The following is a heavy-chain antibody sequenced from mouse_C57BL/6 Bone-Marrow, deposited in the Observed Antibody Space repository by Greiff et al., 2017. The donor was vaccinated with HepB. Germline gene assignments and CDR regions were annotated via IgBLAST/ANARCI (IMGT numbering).Heavy chain of an antibody. CDR3: ARYKGGFTGCWYFDV. V-gene: IGHV7-3*01. Sequence: EVQGVESGGGLVQPGGSLSLSCAASGFTFTDYYMSWVRQPPGKALEWLGFIRNKANGYTTEYSASVKGRFTISRDNSQSILYLQMNALRAEDSATYYCARYKGGFTGCWYFDVWGTGTTVTVSS. CDR1: GFTFTDYY. J-gene: IGHJ1*03. CDR2: IRNKANGYTT. D-gene: IGHD3-1*01.